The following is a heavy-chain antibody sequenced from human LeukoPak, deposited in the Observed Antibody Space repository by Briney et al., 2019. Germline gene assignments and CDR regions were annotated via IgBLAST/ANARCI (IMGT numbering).Heavy chain of an antibody. J-gene: IGHJ4*02. D-gene: IGHD3-10*01. CDR1: GYTFTSYG. V-gene: IGHV1-8*03. CDR3: TRGSGGGSGSYFDY. CDR2: MNPNSGNT. Sequence: ASVKVSCKASGYTFTSYGISWVRQAPGQGLEWMGWMNPNSGNTGYAQKFQGRVTITRNTSISTAYMELSSLRSEDTAVYYCTRGSGGGSGSYFDYWGQGTLVTVSS.